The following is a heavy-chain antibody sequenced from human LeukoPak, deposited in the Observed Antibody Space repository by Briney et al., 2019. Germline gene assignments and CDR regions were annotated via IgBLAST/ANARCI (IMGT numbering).Heavy chain of an antibody. Sequence: TTSETLSLTCTVSSGSISSYYWSWIRQPPGKGLEGIGYIYYSGSTYYNPSLKSRVTISVDTSKNQFSLKLSSVTAADTAVYYCARPIWPGTVTDAFDIWGQGTMVTVSS. CDR1: SGSISSYY. J-gene: IGHJ3*02. D-gene: IGHD4-17*01. CDR2: IYYSGST. V-gene: IGHV4-59*08. CDR3: ARPIWPGTVTDAFDI.